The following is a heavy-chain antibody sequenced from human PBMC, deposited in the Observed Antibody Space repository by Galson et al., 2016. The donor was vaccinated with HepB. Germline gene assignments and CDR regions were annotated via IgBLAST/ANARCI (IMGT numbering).Heavy chain of an antibody. CDR2: IYPDDSET. D-gene: IGHD4-11*01. Sequence: QSGAEVKKPGESLKISCKGSGSNFTHYWIAWVRQMPGKGLEWMGIIYPDDSETRYSPSFQGRVTISADKSVTTAYLQWSSLKASDTAMYYCARASTTATPPNHWGQGSLVTVSS. V-gene: IGHV5-51*01. CDR3: ARASTTATPPNH. J-gene: IGHJ4*02. CDR1: GSNFTHYW.